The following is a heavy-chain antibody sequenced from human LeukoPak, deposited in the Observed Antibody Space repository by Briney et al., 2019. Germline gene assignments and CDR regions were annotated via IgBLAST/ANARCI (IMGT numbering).Heavy chain of an antibody. CDR1: GYSISSGYY. D-gene: IGHD3-9*01. J-gene: IGHJ4*02. V-gene: IGHV4-38-2*01. CDR3: ARRYFDGNDY. Sequence: SETLSLTCAVSGYSISSGYYWDWIRQPPGKGLEWIGSIYHSGSTYYNPYLKSRVTISVDTSKNQFSLKLSSVTAADTAVYYCARRYFDGNDYWGQGTLVTVSS. CDR2: IYHSGST.